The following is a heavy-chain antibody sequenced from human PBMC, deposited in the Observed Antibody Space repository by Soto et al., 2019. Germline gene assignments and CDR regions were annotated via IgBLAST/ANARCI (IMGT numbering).Heavy chain of an antibody. CDR1: GFTFSSYS. CDR3: ARDLLLERTYYDFWSGYRLDAFDI. Sequence: GGSLRLSCAASGFTFSSYSMNWVRQAPGKGLEWVSSISSSSSYIYYADSVKGRFTISRDNAKNSLYLQMNSLRAEDTAVYYCARDLLLERTYYDFWSGYRLDAFDIWGQGTMVTVSS. J-gene: IGHJ3*02. CDR2: ISSSSSYI. V-gene: IGHV3-21*01. D-gene: IGHD3-3*01.